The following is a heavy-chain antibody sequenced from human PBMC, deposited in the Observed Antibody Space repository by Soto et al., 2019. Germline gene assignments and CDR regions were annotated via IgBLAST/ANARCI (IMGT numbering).Heavy chain of an antibody. J-gene: IGHJ4*02. Sequence: ASVKVSCKASGDTFTSYPFSWVRQAPGQGLEWMGGIIPLFGTLNYAQKFQGRLTITADKSTSTVYMEMSGLNSDDTAVYYCARNGVAGMDHWGQGTLVTVSS. CDR2: IIPLFGTL. D-gene: IGHD3-3*01. CDR1: GDTFTSYP. CDR3: ARNGVAGMDH. V-gene: IGHV1-69*06.